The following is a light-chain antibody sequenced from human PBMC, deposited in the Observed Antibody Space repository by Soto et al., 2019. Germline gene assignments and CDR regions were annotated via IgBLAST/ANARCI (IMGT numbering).Light chain of an antibody. CDR2: DAS. CDR1: QSVSSY. CDR3: QQRSNWPPNT. V-gene: IGKV3-11*01. J-gene: IGKJ4*01. Sequence: EIVLTQSTATLSLSPGERATLSCRASQSVSSYLAWYQQKPGQAPRLLIYDASNRATGIPARFSGSGSGTDFTLTISSLEPEDFAVYYCQQRSNWPPNTFGGGTKVEIK.